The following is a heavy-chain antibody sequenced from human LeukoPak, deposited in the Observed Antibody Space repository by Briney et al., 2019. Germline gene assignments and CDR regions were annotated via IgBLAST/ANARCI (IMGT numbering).Heavy chain of an antibody. CDR3: ARLKGDYGDYYFDY. Sequence: SETLSLTCTVSGDSISSHYWSWIRQPPGKGLEWIGSIYYSGSTYYNPSLKSRVTISVDTSKNQFSLKLSSVTAADTAVYYCARLKGDYGDYYFDYWGQGTLVTVSS. J-gene: IGHJ4*02. CDR1: GDSISSHY. V-gene: IGHV4-39*01. CDR2: IYYSGST. D-gene: IGHD4-17*01.